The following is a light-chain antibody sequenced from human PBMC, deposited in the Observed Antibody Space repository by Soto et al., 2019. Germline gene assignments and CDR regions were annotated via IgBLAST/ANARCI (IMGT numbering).Light chain of an antibody. CDR2: AAS. J-gene: IGKJ1*01. V-gene: IGKV1-8*01. CDR3: QQYYSYPRT. CDR1: QGISSY. Sequence: AIRMTQSPYSLSASTGDRVTITCRASQGISSYLVWYQQKPGKAPKLLIYAASTLQSGVPSRFSGSGSGTDFTLTISCLQSEDFATYYCQQYYSYPRTFGQGTKVEIK.